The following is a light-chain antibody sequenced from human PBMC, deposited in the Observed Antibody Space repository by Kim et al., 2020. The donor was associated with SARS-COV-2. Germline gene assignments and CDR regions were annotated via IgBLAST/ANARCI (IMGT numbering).Light chain of an antibody. CDR1: QSVRSNY. V-gene: IGKV3D-20*02. CDR2: TAS. CDR3: QQRLTWWT. Sequence: LSPGERATLSCRASQSVRSNYLAWYQQKPGQAPRLLIYTASTRATGIPDRFSGSGSETYFTLTISRLEPEDFAVYYCQQRLTWWTFGQGTKVDIK. J-gene: IGKJ1*01.